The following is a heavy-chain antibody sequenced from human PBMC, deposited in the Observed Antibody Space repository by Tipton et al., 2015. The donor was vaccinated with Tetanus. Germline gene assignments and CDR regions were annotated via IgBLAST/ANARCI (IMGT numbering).Heavy chain of an antibody. Sequence: GLVKPSQTLSVTCTVSGGSINSGGYYWSWIRQPPGKALEWIGSIYYSGSTFYHPSLQSRVTISVDTSKNQFSLRLSSVTAADTAVYFCARHPPPYYYGSVSYLDYWGQGTPVTVSS. CDR2: IYYSGST. CDR3: ARHPPPYYYGSVSYLDY. D-gene: IGHD3-10*01. CDR1: GGSINSGGYY. J-gene: IGHJ4*02. V-gene: IGHV4-39*01.